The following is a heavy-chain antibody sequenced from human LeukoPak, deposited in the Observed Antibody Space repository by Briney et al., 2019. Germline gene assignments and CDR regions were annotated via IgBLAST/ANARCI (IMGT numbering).Heavy chain of an antibody. CDR1: GGSMSGHY. D-gene: IGHD1-26*01. V-gene: IGHV4-4*09. CDR3: TQRQGPLSGSYDYFDP. J-gene: IGHJ5*02. CDR2: IHSSGYT. Sequence: PSETLSLTCTVSGGSMSGHYWSWLRQPPGQGLEWIAYIHSSGYTNYNPSLRSRVTISVDTSKNQFSLEMTSLTAADTAIYHRTQRQGPLSGSYDYFDPWGQGTLVTVSS.